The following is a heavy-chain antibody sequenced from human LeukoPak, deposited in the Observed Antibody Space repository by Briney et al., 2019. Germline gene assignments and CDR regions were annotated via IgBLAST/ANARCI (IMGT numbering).Heavy chain of an antibody. V-gene: IGHV3-66*02. CDR2: IYSDDRA. D-gene: IGHD2-2*01. J-gene: IGHJ4*02. CDR3: AREPDIVVVPAAMFDY. CDR1: GFTVNRNV. Sequence: GGSLRLTCVASGFTVNRNVMSWVRQAPGKGLEWVSLIYSDDRAFYADSVKGRFTISRNKSKNTLFLQMSSLKPEDTAIYYCAREPDIVVVPAAMFDYWGQGTLVTVSS.